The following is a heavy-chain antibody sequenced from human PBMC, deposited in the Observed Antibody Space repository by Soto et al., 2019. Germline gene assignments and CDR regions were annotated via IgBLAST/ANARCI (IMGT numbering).Heavy chain of an antibody. Sequence: SVTVSCKASGGTFSSYTISWVRQAPGQGLEWMGRIIPILGIANYAQKFQGRVTITADKSTSTAYMELSSLRSEDTAVYYCAREDRSGGSRSHAVDYWGQGTLVTVSS. V-gene: IGHV1-69*04. D-gene: IGHD2-15*01. CDR3: AREDRSGGSRSHAVDY. J-gene: IGHJ4*02. CDR1: GGTFSSYT. CDR2: IIPILGIA.